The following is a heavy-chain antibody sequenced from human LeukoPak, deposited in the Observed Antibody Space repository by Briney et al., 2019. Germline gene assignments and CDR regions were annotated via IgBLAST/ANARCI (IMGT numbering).Heavy chain of an antibody. CDR1: GFTFSSYG. J-gene: IGHJ5*02. CDR3: AKESGRFLEWLDWFDP. D-gene: IGHD3-3*01. V-gene: IGHV3-30*02. Sequence: PGGSLRLSCAASGFTFSSYGMHWVRQAPGKGLEWVAVIWYDGSNKYYADSVKGRFTISRDNSKNTLYLQMNSLRAEDTAVYYCAKESGRFLEWLDWFDPWGQGTLVTVSS. CDR2: IWYDGSNK.